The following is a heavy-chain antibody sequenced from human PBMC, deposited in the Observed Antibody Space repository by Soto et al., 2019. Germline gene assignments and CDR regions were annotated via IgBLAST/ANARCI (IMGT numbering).Heavy chain of an antibody. D-gene: IGHD5-12*01. CDR2: IYYSGST. J-gene: IGHJ3*02. CDR3: ARSYSGYDLNAFDI. CDR1: GGSISSSSYY. V-gene: IGHV4-39*01. Sequence: PSETLSLTCTVSGGSISSSSYYWGWIRQPPGKGLEWIGSIYYSGSTYYNPSLKSRVTISVDTSKNQFSLKLSSVTAADTAVYYCARSYSGYDLNAFDIWGQGTMVT.